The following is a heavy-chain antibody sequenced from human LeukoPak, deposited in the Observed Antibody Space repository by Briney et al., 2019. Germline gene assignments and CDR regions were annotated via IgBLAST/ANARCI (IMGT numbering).Heavy chain of an antibody. CDR2: ISYDGSNK. Sequence: GGSLRLSCAASGFTFSSYAMHWVRQAPGKGLEWVAVISYDGSNKYYADSVKGRFTISRDNSKNTLYLQMNSLRAEDTAVYYCARDFLPMSGSWYEYYWGQGTLVTVSS. J-gene: IGHJ4*02. CDR1: GFTFSSYA. V-gene: IGHV3-30*04. D-gene: IGHD6-13*01. CDR3: ARDFLPMSGSWYEYY.